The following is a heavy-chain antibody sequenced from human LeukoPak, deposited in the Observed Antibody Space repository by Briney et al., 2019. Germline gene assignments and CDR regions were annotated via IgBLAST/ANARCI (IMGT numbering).Heavy chain of an antibody. CDR2: IVVGSGNT. CDR3: ASGNVGATFDY. V-gene: IGHV1-58*02. D-gene: IGHD1-26*01. Sequence: SVKVSCKASGFTFTSSAMQWVRQARGQRLEWIGWIVVGSGNTNYAQKFQERVTITRDMSTSTAHMELSSLRSEDTAVYYCASGNVGATFDYWGQGTLVTVSS. CDR1: GFTFTSSA. J-gene: IGHJ4*02.